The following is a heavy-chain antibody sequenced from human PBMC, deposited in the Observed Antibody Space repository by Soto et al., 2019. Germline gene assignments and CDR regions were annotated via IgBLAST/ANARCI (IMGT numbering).Heavy chain of an antibody. CDR1: GFTFSAYS. D-gene: IGHD5-18*01. Sequence: PGGSLRLSCAASGFTFSAYSMSWVCQAPGKGLEWVSSITSGSDYIYYADSLKGRFTISRDNAKNALYLQIHSLGAEDRAFYYCARVDGYTYPNDYWGQGTLVTVSS. CDR2: ITSGSDYI. J-gene: IGHJ4*02. V-gene: IGHV3-21*01. CDR3: ARVDGYTYPNDY.